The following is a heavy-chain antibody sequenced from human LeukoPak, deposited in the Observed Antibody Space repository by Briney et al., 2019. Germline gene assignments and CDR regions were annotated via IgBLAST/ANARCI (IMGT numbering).Heavy chain of an antibody. D-gene: IGHD2-2*02. J-gene: IGHJ4*02. CDR2: ISGSGGST. Sequence: GGSLRLSCAASGFTFSSYAMGWVRQAPGKGLEWVSAISGSGGSTYYADSVKGRFTISRDNSKNTLYLQMNGLRAEDMAVYYCAKDVGYCSSTSCYIFDYWGQGTLVTVSS. CDR3: AKDVGYCSSTSCYIFDY. CDR1: GFTFSSYA. V-gene: IGHV3-23*01.